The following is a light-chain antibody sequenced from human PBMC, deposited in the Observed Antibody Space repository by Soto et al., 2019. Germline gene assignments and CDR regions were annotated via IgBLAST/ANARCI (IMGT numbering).Light chain of an antibody. J-gene: IGKJ4*01. CDR2: DTS. CDR1: QSGSSN. V-gene: IGKV3-15*01. CDR3: QPYNNWPLT. Sequence: EIVLTQSPATLSVSPVERGTLSCKSSQSGSSNLSWYQHKPGQTPRLLIYDTSTRATGVPNRFSGSRSGAEFTLTINSLQSEDVAVYYCQPYNNWPLTFGGGTKVDIK.